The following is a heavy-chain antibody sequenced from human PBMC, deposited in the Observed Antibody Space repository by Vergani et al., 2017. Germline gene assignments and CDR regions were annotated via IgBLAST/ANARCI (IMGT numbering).Heavy chain of an antibody. Sequence: TASGFTFSSYSMNWVRQAPGKGLEWVSYISSSSSTIYYADSVKGRFTISRDNAKNSLYLQMNSLRAEDTAVYYCAEGIVSYFDYWGQGTLVTVSS. D-gene: IGHD3-22*01. CDR2: ISSSSSTI. CDR1: GFTFSSYS. J-gene: IGHJ4*02. V-gene: IGHV3-48*01. CDR3: AEGIVSYFDY.